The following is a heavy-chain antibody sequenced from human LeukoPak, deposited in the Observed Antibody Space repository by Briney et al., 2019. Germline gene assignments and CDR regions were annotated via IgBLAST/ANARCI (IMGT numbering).Heavy chain of an antibody. D-gene: IGHD3-10*01. V-gene: IGHV3-21*01. CDR2: ISSSSSYI. CDR1: GFTFSSYS. Sequence: GGSLRLSCAASGFTFSSYSMNWVRQAPGKGLEWVSSISSSSSYIYYADSVKGRFTISRDDAKKSLYLQMNSLRAEDTAVYYCVRDAGEWFGELLGYCYYGMDVWGQGTTVTVSS. CDR3: VRDAGEWFGELLGYCYYGMDV. J-gene: IGHJ6*02.